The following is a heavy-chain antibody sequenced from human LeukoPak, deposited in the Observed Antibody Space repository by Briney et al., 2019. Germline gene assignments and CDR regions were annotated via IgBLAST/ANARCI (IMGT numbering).Heavy chain of an antibody. CDR1: GFTFSSYG. D-gene: IGHD6-13*01. CDR2: ISYDGSNK. CDR3: AKDTAAAGIGYFQH. J-gene: IGHJ1*01. V-gene: IGHV3-30*18. Sequence: PGGSLRLSCAASGFTFSSYGMHWVSQAPGKGLEWVAVISYDGSNKYYADSVKGRFTISRDNSKNTLYLQMNSLRAEDTAVYYCAKDTAAAGIGYFQHWGQGTLVTVSS.